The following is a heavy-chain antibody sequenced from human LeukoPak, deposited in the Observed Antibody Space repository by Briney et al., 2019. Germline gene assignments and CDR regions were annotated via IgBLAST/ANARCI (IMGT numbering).Heavy chain of an antibody. J-gene: IGHJ6*02. CDR3: ARDILRGADYDILTGYYLTGSRRGYYYYYGMDV. CDR1: GYTFTGYY. D-gene: IGHD3-9*01. V-gene: IGHV1-2*02. CDR2: INPNSGGT. Sequence: ASVKVSCKASGYTFTGYYMHWVRQAPGQGLEWMGWINPNSGGTNYAQKFQGRVTMTRDTSISTAYMELSRLRSDDTAVYYCARDILRGADYDILTGYYLTGSRRGYYYYYGMDVWGQGTTVTVSS.